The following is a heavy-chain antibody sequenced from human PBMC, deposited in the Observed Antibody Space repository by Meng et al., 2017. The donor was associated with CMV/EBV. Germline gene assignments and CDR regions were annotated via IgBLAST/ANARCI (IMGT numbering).Heavy chain of an antibody. CDR1: GGSISSYY. D-gene: IGHD6-13*01. J-gene: IGHJ4*02. Sequence: VQLQESGPGMVKPSETPSLTCTVSGGSISSYYWSWIRQPAGKGLEWIGRIYTSGSTNYNPSLKSRVTMSVDTSKNQFSLKLSSVTAADTAVYYCAREMPIAAAGCFDYWGQGTLVTVSS. CDR2: IYTSGST. V-gene: IGHV4-4*07. CDR3: AREMPIAAAGCFDY.